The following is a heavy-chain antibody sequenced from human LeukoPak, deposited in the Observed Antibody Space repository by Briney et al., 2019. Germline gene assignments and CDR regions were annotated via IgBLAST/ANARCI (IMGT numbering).Heavy chain of an antibody. J-gene: IGHJ3*02. CDR2: IKQDGSEK. V-gene: IGHV3-7*01. Sequence: GGSLRLSCAASGFTFSDYYMSWIRQAPGKGLEWVANIKQDGSEKYYVDSVKGRFTISRDNAKNSLYLQMNSLRAEDTAVYYCARDSGNYLDAFDIWGQGTMVTVSS. CDR3: ARDSGNYLDAFDI. CDR1: GFTFSDYY. D-gene: IGHD1-7*01.